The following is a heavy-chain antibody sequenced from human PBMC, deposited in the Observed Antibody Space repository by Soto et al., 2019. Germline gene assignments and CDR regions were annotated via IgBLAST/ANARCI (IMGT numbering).Heavy chain of an antibody. CDR2: ISAYNGNT. CDR3: ATHAEPSGRLYSGMDG. CDR1: GYTFTSYG. V-gene: IGHV1-18*01. Sequence: QVQLVQSGAEVKKPGASVKVSCKASGYTFTSYGISWVRQAPGQGLEWMGWISAYNGNTNYAQKLQGRVTMTTDTATSTAYMELRSLRSDDTAVYYCATHAEPSGRLYSGMDGWGQGTTVTVSS. D-gene: IGHD3-10*01. J-gene: IGHJ6*02.